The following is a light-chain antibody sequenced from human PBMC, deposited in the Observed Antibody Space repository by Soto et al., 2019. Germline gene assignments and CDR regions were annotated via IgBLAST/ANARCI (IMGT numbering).Light chain of an antibody. Sequence: QSALTQPASVSGSPGQSITISCTGTSSDVGGYNYVSWYQQHPGKAPKFMIYDVSNRPSGVSNRFSGSKSGNTASLTISGLQAEDEADYYCSSYTSSSTLVFGGGTKL. J-gene: IGLJ2*01. CDR1: SSDVGGYNY. CDR2: DVS. V-gene: IGLV2-14*01. CDR3: SSYTSSSTLV.